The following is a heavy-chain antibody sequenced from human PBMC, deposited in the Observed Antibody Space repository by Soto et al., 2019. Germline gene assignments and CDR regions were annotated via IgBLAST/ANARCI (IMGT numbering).Heavy chain of an antibody. D-gene: IGHD6-6*01. CDR3: ARAHSSSSPVRWFDP. Sequence: QVQLQESGPGLVKPSQTLSLTCTVSGGSISSGGYYWSRIRQHPGKGLEWIGYIYYSGSTYYNPSLKSRVTISVDTSKNQFSLKLSSVTAADTAVYYCARAHSSSSPVRWFDPWGQGTLVTVSS. V-gene: IGHV4-31*03. J-gene: IGHJ5*02. CDR1: GGSISSGGYY. CDR2: IYYSGST.